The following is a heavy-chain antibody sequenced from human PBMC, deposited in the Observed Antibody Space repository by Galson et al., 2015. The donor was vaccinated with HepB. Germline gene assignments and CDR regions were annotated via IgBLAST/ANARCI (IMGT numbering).Heavy chain of an antibody. D-gene: IGHD6-19*01. V-gene: IGHV3-7*03. CDR2: IKQDGSEK. CDR3: ARGGKWLVNWGMVYYFDY. J-gene: IGHJ4*02. CDR1: GFTFSSYW. Sequence: SLRLSCAASGFTFSSYWMSWVRQAPGKGLEWVANIKQDGSEKYYVDSVKGRFTISRDNAKNSLYLQMNSLRAEDTAVYYCARGGKWLVNWGMVYYFDYWGQGTLVTVSS.